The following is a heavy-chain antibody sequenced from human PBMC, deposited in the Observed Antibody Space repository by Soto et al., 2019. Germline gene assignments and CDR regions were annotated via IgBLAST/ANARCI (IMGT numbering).Heavy chain of an antibody. D-gene: IGHD3-10*01. CDR1: GFTFTSSA. J-gene: IGHJ6*02. Sequence: QMQLVQSGPEVKKPGTSVKVSCKASGFTFTSSAVQWVRQARGQRIEWIGWIVVGSGNTNYAQKFQARVTITRDMSTSTAILEWSSLRSEDTAVYYSAARGVLLWFGELLSPYYYYGMDVWGQGTTFTDSS. V-gene: IGHV1-58*01. CDR3: AARGVLLWFGELLSPYYYYGMDV. CDR2: IVVGSGNT.